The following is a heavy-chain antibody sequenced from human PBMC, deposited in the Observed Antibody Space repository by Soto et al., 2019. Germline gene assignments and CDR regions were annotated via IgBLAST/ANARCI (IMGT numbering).Heavy chain of an antibody. D-gene: IGHD6-13*01. CDR1: GFNFRSYA. V-gene: IGHV3-23*01. CDR2: ISGSGGTS. Sequence: EVELSESGGGLVQPGGSLRLSCAASGFNFRSYAMSWVRRAPGKGLEWVSAISGSGGTSYFADSVRGRFTISRDNSKNTLCPQLSSLRVEDTAEYFCAKGRGSSWTIDYWGQGTLVTVSS. CDR3: AKGRGSSWTIDY. J-gene: IGHJ4*02.